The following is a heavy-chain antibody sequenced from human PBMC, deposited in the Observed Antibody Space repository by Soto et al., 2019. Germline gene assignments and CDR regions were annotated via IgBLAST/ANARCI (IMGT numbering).Heavy chain of an antibody. CDR1: GYTFTHYY. D-gene: IGHD6-13*01. J-gene: IGHJ4*02. Sequence: QVQLVQSGAEVKKPGASVKLSCRTSGYTFTHYYIHWVRQAPGQGLEWLGIINPASGSTNYAQEFQGRVTLTMDTSTTTVYMELSGLRAEDTAIFYCARDLAAGDYWGQGTLVTVSS. CDR3: ARDLAAGDY. CDR2: INPASGST. V-gene: IGHV1-46*01.